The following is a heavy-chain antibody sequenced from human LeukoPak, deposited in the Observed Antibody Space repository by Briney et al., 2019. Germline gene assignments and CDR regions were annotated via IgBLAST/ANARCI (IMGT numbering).Heavy chain of an antibody. Sequence: GGSLRLSCTASGFTFCDYAMSWFRQAPGKGLEWVGFIRSKAYGGTTEYAASVKGRFTISRDDSKSIAYLQTNSLKTEDTAVYYCTRDRVDIVATTIYYYYYMDVWGKGTTVTVSS. V-gene: IGHV3-49*03. CDR1: GFTFCDYA. CDR3: TRDRVDIVATTIYYYYYMDV. D-gene: IGHD5-12*01. CDR2: IRSKAYGGTT. J-gene: IGHJ6*03.